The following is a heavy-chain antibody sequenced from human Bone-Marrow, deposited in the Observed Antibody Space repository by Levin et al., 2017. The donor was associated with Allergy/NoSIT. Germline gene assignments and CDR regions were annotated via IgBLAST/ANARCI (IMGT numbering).Heavy chain of an antibody. D-gene: IGHD6-6*01. J-gene: IGHJ4*02. CDR1: GFTFNNYW. CDR3: ATAIAGRPGFDY. V-gene: IGHV3-74*01. Sequence: PGESLKISCAASGFTFNNYWMHWVRQAPGKGLVWVSRINSDASTTNYADSVKGRFTISRDNAKNTLYLQMNSLRVEETAVYYCATAIAGRPGFDYWGQGTLVTVSS. CDR2: INSDASTT.